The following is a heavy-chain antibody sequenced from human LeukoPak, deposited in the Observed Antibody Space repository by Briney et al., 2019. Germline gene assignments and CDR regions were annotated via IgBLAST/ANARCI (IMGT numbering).Heavy chain of an antibody. CDR3: GRAVEMAPGGDAFDI. Sequence: SGTLSLTCAVSGGSISSSNWWSWVRQPPGKGLEWIGEIYHSGSTNYNPSLKSRVTISVDKSKNQFSLKLSSVTAADTAVYYWGRAVEMAPGGDAFDIGGQGTMVTVSS. CDR1: GGSISSSNW. J-gene: IGHJ3*02. D-gene: IGHD5-24*01. V-gene: IGHV4-4*02. CDR2: IYHSGST.